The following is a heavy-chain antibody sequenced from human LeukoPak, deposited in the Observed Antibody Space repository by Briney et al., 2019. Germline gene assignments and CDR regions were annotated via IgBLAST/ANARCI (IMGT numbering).Heavy chain of an antibody. J-gene: IGHJ4*02. Sequence: SSETLSLTCTVSGGSISSSSYYWGWIRQPPGKGLEWIGSIYYSGSTYYNPSLKSRVTISVDTSKNQFSLKLSSVTAADTAVYYCAGLSEAGSSGWTLDYWGQGTLVTVSS. CDR2: IYYSGST. V-gene: IGHV4-39*07. CDR1: GGSISSSSYY. CDR3: AGLSEAGSSGWTLDY. D-gene: IGHD6-19*01.